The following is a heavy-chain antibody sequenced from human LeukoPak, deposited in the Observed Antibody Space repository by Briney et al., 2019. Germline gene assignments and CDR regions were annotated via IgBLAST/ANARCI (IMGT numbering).Heavy chain of an antibody. CDR3: AKDRDLLFAHCWFDL. CDR1: GFPFSTYA. CDR2: IRGSDGST. Sequence: PWGSLRLSCAASGFPFSTYAMSWVRQAPGKGLEWVSSIRGSDGSTYYADSVKGRFAISRDNSKNTLYLQMDRLRAEDTAVYYCAKDRDLLFAHCWFDLWGQGTLVTVSS. D-gene: IGHD3-10*01. J-gene: IGHJ5*02. V-gene: IGHV3-23*01.